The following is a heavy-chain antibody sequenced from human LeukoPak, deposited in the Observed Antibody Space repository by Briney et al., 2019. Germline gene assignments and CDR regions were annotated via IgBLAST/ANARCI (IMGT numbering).Heavy chain of an antibody. V-gene: IGHV4-34*01. CDR1: GGSFSGYY. CDR3: ARVPRYWIDP. J-gene: IGHJ5*02. CDR2: INHSGST. Sequence: SETLSLTCAVYGGSFSGYYWSWIRQPPGKGLEWIGEINHSGSTNYNPSLKSRVTISVDTSKNQFSLKLSSVTAADTAVYYCARVPRYWIDPWGQGTLVTVSS.